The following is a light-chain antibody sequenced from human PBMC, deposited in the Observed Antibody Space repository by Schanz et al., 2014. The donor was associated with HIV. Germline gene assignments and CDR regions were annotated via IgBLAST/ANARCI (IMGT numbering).Light chain of an antibody. Sequence: DIQMTQSPTSVSASVGDTVTITCRARQGVGTWLAWYQQKPGKAPKLLISEASSLQSGVPSRFSGRGSGTDFTLTISSLQPEDFATYYCQQLDTYPLTFGLGTKVAIK. J-gene: IGKJ1*01. CDR2: EAS. V-gene: IGKV1-12*01. CDR1: QGVGTW. CDR3: QQLDTYPLT.